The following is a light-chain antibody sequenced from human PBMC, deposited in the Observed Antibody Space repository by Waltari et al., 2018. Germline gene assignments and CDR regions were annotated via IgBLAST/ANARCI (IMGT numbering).Light chain of an antibody. J-gene: IGLJ1*01. CDR3: SSYTSSSSYV. CDR1: SRDAGGYNY. V-gene: IGLV2-14*01. Sequence: SALTQPASGSASPGLWITISCTGTSRDAGGYNYISWYQQHPGKAPTLMIYDVSKRPSGVSNRFSGSKSGNTASLTISGLQAEDEADYYCSSYTSSSSYVFGTGTKVTVL. CDR2: DVS.